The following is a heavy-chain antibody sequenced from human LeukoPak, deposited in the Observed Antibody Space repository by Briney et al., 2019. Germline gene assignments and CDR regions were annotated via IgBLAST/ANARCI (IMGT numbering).Heavy chain of an antibody. Sequence: SETLSLTCTVSGYSISSGYYWGWIRQSPGKGLEWIGSVFHTVITYYNPSLTSRLSISVDTSKNQFSLKLSSVTAADTAVYYCARHGERGYYYMDVWGKGTTVTVSS. D-gene: IGHD1-26*01. J-gene: IGHJ6*03. CDR3: ARHGERGYYYMDV. CDR1: GYSISSGYY. CDR2: VFHTVIT. V-gene: IGHV4-38-2*02.